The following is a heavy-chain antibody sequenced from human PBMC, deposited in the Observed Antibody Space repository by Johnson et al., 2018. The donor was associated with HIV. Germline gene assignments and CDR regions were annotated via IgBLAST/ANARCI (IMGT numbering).Heavy chain of an antibody. CDR1: GFTFSSNP. J-gene: IGHJ3*02. CDR2: MSYDGINK. CDR3: ARDKPIVVVMKSDAFDI. V-gene: IGHV3-30-3*01. D-gene: IGHD3-22*01. Sequence: QVRLVESGGDLIQPGGSLRLSCAASGFTFSSNPMHWVRQAPGKGLEWVAVMSYDGINKYYADSVKGRFTISRDNSKNTLYLQMNSLRPEDTAVYYCARDKPIVVVMKSDAFDIWGQGTMVTVSS.